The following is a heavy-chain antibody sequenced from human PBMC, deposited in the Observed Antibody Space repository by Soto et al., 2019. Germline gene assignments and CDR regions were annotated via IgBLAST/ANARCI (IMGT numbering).Heavy chain of an antibody. CDR2: INPNSGST. Sequence: QVQVVQSGAEVKKPGASVKISCKASGYTFTDYYIHWVRQAPGQGLEWMGRINPNSGSTTKAQKFQGRITMTGETSTSTAYMEVSSLRPEDTAVYYCTRGRQYYQYAMDVWGQGTTVTVSS. CDR3: TRGRQYYQYAMDV. V-gene: IGHV1-46*03. J-gene: IGHJ6*02. CDR1: GYTFTDYY.